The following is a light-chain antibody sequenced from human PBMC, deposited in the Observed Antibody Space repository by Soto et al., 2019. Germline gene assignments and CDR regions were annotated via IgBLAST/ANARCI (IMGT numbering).Light chain of an antibody. V-gene: IGKV1-5*01. CDR2: DAS. J-gene: IGKJ1*01. CDR1: QSVDRY. CDR3: QQYKDYTWT. Sequence: DIQMTQSPSTLSASVGDRVSITCRASQSVDRYLAWYQQKPGKAPLLLIYDASSLESGVPSRFSGSGSGTEFTLTISSLQPDDFTTFYCQQYKDYTWTFGQGTKV.